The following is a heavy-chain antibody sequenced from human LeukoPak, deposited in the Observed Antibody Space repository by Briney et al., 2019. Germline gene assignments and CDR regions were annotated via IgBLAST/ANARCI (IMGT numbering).Heavy chain of an antibody. J-gene: IGHJ5*02. D-gene: IGHD5-12*01. Sequence: GGSLRLSCAASGFIVNTNYMSWVRQAPGKGLEWVSAISGSGGSTYYADSVKGRFTISRDNSKNTLYLQMNSLRAEDTAVYYCAKDRSYEEAWGQGTLVTVSS. CDR3: AKDRSYEEA. V-gene: IGHV3-23*01. CDR1: GFIVNTNY. CDR2: ISGSGGST.